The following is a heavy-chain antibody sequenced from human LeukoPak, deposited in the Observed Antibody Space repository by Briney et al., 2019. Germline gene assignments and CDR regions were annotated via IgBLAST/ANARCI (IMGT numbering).Heavy chain of an antibody. CDR3: ARLSGSSLDKNWFDP. CDR2: IYPDDSRT. Sequence: GESLKISLQGSGYELFGYWIGWVRQTPGKGLDWMGIIYPDDSRTIYSPSFQGQVTISADKSVSTAYLQWSSLKASAYAIYYCARLSGSSLDKNWFDPWGQGTLVTVSS. D-gene: IGHD3-10*01. CDR1: GYELFGYW. J-gene: IGHJ5*02. V-gene: IGHV5-51*01.